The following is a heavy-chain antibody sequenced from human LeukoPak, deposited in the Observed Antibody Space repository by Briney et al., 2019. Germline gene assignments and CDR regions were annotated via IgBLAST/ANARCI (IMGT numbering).Heavy chain of an antibody. CDR2: IYYSGST. V-gene: IGHV4-39*01. CDR1: GGSISSSSYY. Sequence: SETLSLTCTVSGGSISSSSYYWGWIRQPPGKGLEWIGSIYYSGSTYYNPSLKSRVTISVDTSKNQFSLKLSSVTAADTAVYYCARRYGSTSFDAFDIWGQGTMVTVSS. J-gene: IGHJ3*02. CDR3: ARRYGSTSFDAFDI. D-gene: IGHD2-2*01.